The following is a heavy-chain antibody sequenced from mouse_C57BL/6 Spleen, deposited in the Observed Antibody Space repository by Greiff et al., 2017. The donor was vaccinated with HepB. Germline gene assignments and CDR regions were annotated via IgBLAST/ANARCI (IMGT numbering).Heavy chain of an antibody. J-gene: IGHJ4*01. D-gene: IGHD2-4*01. CDR1: GYAFSSSW. Sequence: QVQLKESGPELVKPGASVKISCKASGYAFSSSWMNWVKQRPGKGLEWIGRIYPGDGDTNYNGKFKGKATLTADKSSSTAYMQLSSLTSEDSAVYVCANYYDYDYAMDYWGQGTSVTVSS. CDR3: ANYYDYDYAMDY. V-gene: IGHV1-82*01. CDR2: IYPGDGDT.